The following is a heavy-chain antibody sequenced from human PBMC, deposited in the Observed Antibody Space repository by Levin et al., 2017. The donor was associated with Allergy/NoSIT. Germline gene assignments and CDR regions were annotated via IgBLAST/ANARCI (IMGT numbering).Heavy chain of an antibody. J-gene: IGHJ1*01. D-gene: IGHD1-14*01. Sequence: ASVKVSCKASGYTFTTYGISWVRQAPGQGLEWMGWISAYSGNTNYAQKLQGRISLTRDTSTNTAYMELGSLRSDDTAVYYCTREGQTRSFIYFQHWGQGTLVSVSS. CDR1: GYTFTTYG. V-gene: IGHV1-18*01. CDR3: TREGQTRSFIYFQH. CDR2: ISAYSGNT.